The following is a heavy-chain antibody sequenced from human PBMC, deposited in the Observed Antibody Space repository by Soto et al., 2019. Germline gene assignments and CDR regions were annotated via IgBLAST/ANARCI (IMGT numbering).Heavy chain of an antibody. J-gene: IGHJ6*03. D-gene: IGHD6-13*01. CDR1: GFTFSSYW. V-gene: IGHV3-7*01. CDR3: ARVPYSSSWYRYYYYRDV. CDR2: IKPDGSEK. Sequence: EVQLVESGGGLVHPGGSLRLSCAASGFTFSSYWMSWVRQAPGKGLEGVANIKPDGSEKYYVDSVKGRFTISRDNAKNSRYLQMTSLRADYTAVYYCARVPYSSSWYRYYYYRDVWCKGTTVTVSS.